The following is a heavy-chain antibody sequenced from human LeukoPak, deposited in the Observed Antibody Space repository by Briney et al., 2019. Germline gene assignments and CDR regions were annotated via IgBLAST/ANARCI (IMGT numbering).Heavy chain of an antibody. CDR3: ASIAAAGHFDY. V-gene: IGHV4-39*07. CDR2: IYYSGST. J-gene: IGHJ4*02. CDR1: GGSISSSSYY. Sequence: KASETLSLTCTVSGGSISSSSYYWGWIRQPPGKGLEWIGSIYYSGSTNYNPSLKSRVTISVDTSKNQFSLKLSSVTAADTAVYYCASIAAAGHFDYWGQGTLVTVSS. D-gene: IGHD6-13*01.